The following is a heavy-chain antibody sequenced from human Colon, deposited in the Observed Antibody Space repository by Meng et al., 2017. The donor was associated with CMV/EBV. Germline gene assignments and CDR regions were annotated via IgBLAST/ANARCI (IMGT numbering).Heavy chain of an antibody. D-gene: IGHD6-19*01. CDR1: GSSFSNSW. V-gene: IGHV3-7*01. Sequence: GGSLRLSCAASGSSFSNSWMIWVRRAPGKGLEWVAKTNEDGSDKYYVDSVKGRFTIFRDNAKNSVYLQMNSLRAEDTAVYYCARGGGDSSGWFDYWGQGTLVTVSS. J-gene: IGHJ4*02. CDR3: ARGGGDSSGWFDY. CDR2: TNEDGSDK.